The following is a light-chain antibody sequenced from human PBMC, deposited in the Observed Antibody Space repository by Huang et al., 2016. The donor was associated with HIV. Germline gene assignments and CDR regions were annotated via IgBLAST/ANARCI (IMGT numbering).Light chain of an antibody. CDR3: QQYGKSPWT. J-gene: IGKJ1*01. CDR1: QRLTNNF. V-gene: IGKV3-20*01. CDR2: STS. Sequence: EILLTQSPGTLSLSPGERATLSCRASQRLTNNFFAWYQQRPGQPPRLLIHSTSIRATGIADRFRGSGSGTDFTLTITRLGPGEFVVYYYQQYGKSPWTFGQGTKVDI.